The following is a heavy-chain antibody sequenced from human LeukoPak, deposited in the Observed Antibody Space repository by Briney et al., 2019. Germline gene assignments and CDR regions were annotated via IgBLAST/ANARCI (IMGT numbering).Heavy chain of an antibody. V-gene: IGHV4-59*01. CDR2: IYYSGTT. J-gene: IGHJ4*02. CDR1: GGSISSYY. CDR3: ARARGPTSPIDY. D-gene: IGHD1-26*01. Sequence: SETLSLTCTVSGGSISSYYWSWIRQPPGKGLEWIGYIYYSGTTNYNPSLKSRVTISVDTSKNQFSLKLSSVTTADTAVYYCARARGPTSPIDYWGQGTLVTVSS.